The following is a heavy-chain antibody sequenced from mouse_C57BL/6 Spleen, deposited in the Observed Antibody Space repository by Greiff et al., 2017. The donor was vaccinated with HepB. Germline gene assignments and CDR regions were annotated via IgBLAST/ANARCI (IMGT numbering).Heavy chain of an antibody. Sequence: QVQLQQPGAELVMPGASVKLSCKASGYTFTSYWMDWVKQRPGQGLEWIGNIYPSDSETHYNQKFKDKATLTVDKSSSTAYMQLSSLTSEDAAVYYCARCYYSRYFDVWGTGTTVTVSS. D-gene: IGHD2-5*01. CDR1: GYTFTSYW. CDR2: IYPSDSET. V-gene: IGHV1-61*01. J-gene: IGHJ1*03. CDR3: ARCYYSRYFDV.